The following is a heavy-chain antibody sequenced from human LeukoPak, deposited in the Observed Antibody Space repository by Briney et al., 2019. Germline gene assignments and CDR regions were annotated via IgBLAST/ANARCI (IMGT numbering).Heavy chain of an antibody. J-gene: IGHJ4*02. CDR2: TYYRSTWYN. D-gene: IGHD1-14*01. CDR1: GDTVSNKRSA. Sequence: SQTLSLTCAISGDTVSNKRSAWNWIRQSPSRGLEWLVRTYYRSTWYNDYAVSVKSRITINPDTSKNQFSLQLNSVSPEDTAVYYCARVNSWTEEPDTGFDYWGQGILVTVAS. CDR3: ARVNSWTEEPDTGFDY. V-gene: IGHV6-1*01.